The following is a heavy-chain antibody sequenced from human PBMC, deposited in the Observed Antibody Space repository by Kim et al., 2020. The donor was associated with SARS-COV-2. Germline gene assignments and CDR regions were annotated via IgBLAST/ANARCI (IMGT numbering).Heavy chain of an antibody. Sequence: ASVKVSCKASGYTLTRYRISWVRQAPGQGLEWMGWISAYNGNTNYAQKLQGRVTMTTDTSTSTAYMELRSLRSDDTAVYYCARGIMITFGGVIALAYYFDYWGQGTLVTVSS. J-gene: IGHJ4*02. CDR3: ARGIMITFGGVIALAYYFDY. CDR1: GYTLTRYR. D-gene: IGHD3-16*02. CDR2: ISAYNGNT. V-gene: IGHV1-18*01.